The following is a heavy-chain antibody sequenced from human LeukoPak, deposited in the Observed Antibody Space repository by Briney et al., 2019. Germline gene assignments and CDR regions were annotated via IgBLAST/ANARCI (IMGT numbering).Heavy chain of an antibody. Sequence: SVKVSCKTSGGTFSSYTISWVRQAPGQGLEWMGRIIPILGIANYAQKFQGRVTITADKSTSTAYMELSSLRSEDTAVYYCARGISSSSFDYWGQGTLVTVSS. D-gene: IGHD6-6*01. J-gene: IGHJ4*02. V-gene: IGHV1-69*02. CDR2: IIPILGIA. CDR3: ARGISSSSFDY. CDR1: GGTFSSYT.